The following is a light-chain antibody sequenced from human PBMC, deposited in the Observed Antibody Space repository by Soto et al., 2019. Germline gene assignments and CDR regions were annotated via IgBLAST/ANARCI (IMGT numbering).Light chain of an antibody. J-gene: IGKJ1*01. CDR2: DAS. CDR1: QSISSW. V-gene: IGKV1-5*01. CDR3: QQYNSYWT. Sequence: DIQMTQSPSTLSASVGDRVTITCRASQSISSWLARYQQKPGKAPKLLIYDASSLESGVPSRFSGSGSGTEFPLTISSLQPDDFATYYCQQYNSYWTFGQGTKVEIK.